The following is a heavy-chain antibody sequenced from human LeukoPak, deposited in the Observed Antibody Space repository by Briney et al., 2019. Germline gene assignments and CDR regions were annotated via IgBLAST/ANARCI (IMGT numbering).Heavy chain of an antibody. CDR2: VNPNSGNT. J-gene: IGHJ6*03. D-gene: IGHD2-15*01. V-gene: IGHV1-8*01. CDR3: ARGVVGSTGYYYYMDV. Sequence: ASVKVSCKASGYTFTSYDINWVRQATGQGLEWMGWVNPNSGNTGYAQKFQGRVTMTRNTSISTAYMELSSLRSEDTAVYYCARGVVGSTGYYYYMDVWGKGTTVTVSS. CDR1: GYTFTSYD.